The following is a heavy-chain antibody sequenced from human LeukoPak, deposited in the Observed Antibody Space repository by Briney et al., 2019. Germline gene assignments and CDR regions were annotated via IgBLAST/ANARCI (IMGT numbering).Heavy chain of an antibody. CDR3: AKDLSRDMTTVTTADY. CDR2: ISGSGGST. Sequence: SLXXSXAASGFTXSSYAMSWVRQAPGKGLEWVSAISGSGGSTYYADSVKGRFTISRDNSKNTLYLQMNSLRAEDTAVYYCAKDLSRDMTTVTTADYWGQGTLVTVSS. CDR1: GFTXSSYA. V-gene: IGHV3-23*01. D-gene: IGHD4-17*01. J-gene: IGHJ4*01.